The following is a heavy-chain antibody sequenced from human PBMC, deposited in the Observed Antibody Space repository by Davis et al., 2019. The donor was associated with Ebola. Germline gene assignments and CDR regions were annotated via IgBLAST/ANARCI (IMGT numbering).Heavy chain of an antibody. CDR1: GFIFSSYV. V-gene: IGHV3-30*18. CDR2: ISADGSAK. CDR3: AKDDGGRSAWGPIES. D-gene: IGHD3-16*01. J-gene: IGHJ4*02. Sequence: GESLKISCAASGFIFSSYVMSWVRQAPGQGLEWVAVISADGSAKYYVDSVKGRFTIARDTSKNTLYIQMNSLRTDDTAMYYCAKDDGGRSAWGPIESWGQGTVVTVSS.